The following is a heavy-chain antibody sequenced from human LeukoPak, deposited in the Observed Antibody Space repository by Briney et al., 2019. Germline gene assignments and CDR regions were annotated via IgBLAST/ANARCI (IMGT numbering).Heavy chain of an antibody. CDR1: GFTFSTFA. CDR2: ITGAGSTT. CDR3: ARVFEYSSGWRTVYGMDV. D-gene: IGHD6-19*01. Sequence: PGGSLRLSCAASGFTFSTFAMSWVRQDPGRGLEWVSSITGAGSTTYYPESVKGRFTISRDNSKNTLYLQMNSLRAEDTAVYYCARVFEYSSGWRTVYGMDVWGQGTTVTVSS. J-gene: IGHJ6*02. V-gene: IGHV3-23*01.